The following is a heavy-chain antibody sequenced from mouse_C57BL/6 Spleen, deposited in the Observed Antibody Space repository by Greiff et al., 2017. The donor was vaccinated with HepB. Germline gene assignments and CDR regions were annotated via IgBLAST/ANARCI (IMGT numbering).Heavy chain of an antibody. Sequence: VQLQQSGPELVKPGDSVKISCKASGYSFTGYFMNWVMQSHGKSLEWIGRINPYNGDTFYNQKFKGKATLTVDKSSSTARMELRSLTSEDSAVYYCSRWDYDYDGGCAYWGQGTLVTVAA. CDR2: INPYNGDT. CDR3: SRWDYDYDGGCAY. CDR1: GYSFTGYF. J-gene: IGHJ3*01. D-gene: IGHD2-4*01. V-gene: IGHV1-20*01.